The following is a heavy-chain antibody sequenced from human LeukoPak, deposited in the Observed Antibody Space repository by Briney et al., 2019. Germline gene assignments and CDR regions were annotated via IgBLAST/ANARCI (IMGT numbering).Heavy chain of an antibody. V-gene: IGHV3-9*01. J-gene: IGHJ4*02. Sequence: GGSLRLSCAASGFTFDDYAMHWVRQAPGKGLEWVSGISWNSGNIGYADSVKGRLTISRDNAKNSLYLQMNSLRAEDTALYYCAKDRGAAVAGTGFDYWGQGTLVTVSS. CDR2: ISWNSGNI. CDR3: AKDRGAAVAGTGFDY. D-gene: IGHD6-19*01. CDR1: GFTFDDYA.